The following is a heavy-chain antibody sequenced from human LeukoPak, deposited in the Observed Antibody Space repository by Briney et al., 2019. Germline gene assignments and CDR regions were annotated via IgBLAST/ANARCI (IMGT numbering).Heavy chain of an antibody. V-gene: IGHV3-11*04. J-gene: IGHJ4*02. CDR2: ITSSGSTT. D-gene: IGHD1-7*01. CDR3: AGEVSPIWYNGNYAPIHGDY. Sequence: GGSLRLSCAASGFTFSDYYMSWIRQAPGKGLEWVSSITSSGSTTYYADSVKGRFTISRDNAKNSLYLQMNSLRAEDTAVYYCAGEVSPIWYNGNYAPIHGDYWGQETRVTV. CDR1: GFTFSDYY.